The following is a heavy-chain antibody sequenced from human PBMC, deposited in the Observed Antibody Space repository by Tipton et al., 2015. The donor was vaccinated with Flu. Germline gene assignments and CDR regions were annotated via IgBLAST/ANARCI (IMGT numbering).Heavy chain of an antibody. CDR2: IYYSGST. CDR1: GGSISSYY. Sequence: TLSLTCTVSGGSISSYYWSWIRQPPGKGLEWIGYIYYSGSTNYNPSLKSRVTVSVDTSKNQFSLKLSSVTAADTAVYYCARVSGVPTSTPFDYWGQGTLVTVSS. V-gene: IGHV4-59*01. J-gene: IGHJ4*02. D-gene: IGHD5-12*01. CDR3: ARVSGVPTSTPFDY.